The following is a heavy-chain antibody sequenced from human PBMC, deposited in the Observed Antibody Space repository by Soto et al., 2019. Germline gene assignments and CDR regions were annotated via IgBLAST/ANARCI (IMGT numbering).Heavy chain of an antibody. CDR2: IYTGGNT. V-gene: IGHV4-4*07. CDR1: GASVTSYS. Sequence: QVQLQGSDPRLLKPSETLSLTCTVSGASVTSYSWSWIRQPAGKGLDWIGRIYTGGNTDYNPSLERLVPLSLATSQNQVSLTLSSVTAADAAIYYCARDGVGPHGMDVWGQGTTVTVSS. CDR3: ARDGVGPHGMDV. D-gene: IGHD2-8*01. J-gene: IGHJ6*02.